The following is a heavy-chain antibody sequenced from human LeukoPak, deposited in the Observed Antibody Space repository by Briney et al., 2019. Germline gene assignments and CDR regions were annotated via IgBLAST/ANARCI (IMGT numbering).Heavy chain of an antibody. Sequence: PGGSLRLSCAASGFTFSSYAMSWVRQAPGKGLEWVSAISGSGGSTYYADSVKGRFTISRDNSKNTLYLQMNSLRAEDTAVYYCARFAEVWGSYRRFDYWGQGTLVTVSS. J-gene: IGHJ4*02. CDR3: ARFAEVWGSYRRFDY. CDR2: ISGSGGST. CDR1: GFTFSSYA. D-gene: IGHD3-16*02. V-gene: IGHV3-23*01.